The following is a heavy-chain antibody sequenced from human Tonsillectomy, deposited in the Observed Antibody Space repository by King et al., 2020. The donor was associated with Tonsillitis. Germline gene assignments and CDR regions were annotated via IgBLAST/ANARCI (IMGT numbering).Heavy chain of an antibody. J-gene: IGHJ4*02. CDR2: IRYDASND. V-gene: IGHV3-30*02. CDR3: AKGSTIYSGTDFDY. CDR1: GFAFNSFG. D-gene: IGHD1-26*01. Sequence: QVQLVEAGGGVVQPGGSLRLSCRVSGFAFNSFGMHWVRQSPVRGLEWVAFIRYDASNDYYADSVKGRFTISRDNSKNTLYLQMNSLRREDTATYYCAKGSTIYSGTDFDYWGQGTLVTVSS.